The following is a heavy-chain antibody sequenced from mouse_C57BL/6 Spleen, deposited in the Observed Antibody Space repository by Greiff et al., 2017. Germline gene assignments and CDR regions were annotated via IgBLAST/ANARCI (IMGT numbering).Heavy chain of an antibody. CDR1: GYTFTSYW. CDR2: IDPNSGGT. J-gene: IGHJ1*03. D-gene: IGHD2-3*01. CDR3: ARDGYYGYFDV. Sequence: VQLQQPGAELVKPGASVKLSCKASGYTFTSYWMHWVKQRPGRGLEWIGRIDPNSGGTKYNGKFKCKATLTEDNPSSTAYLQISSLTSEASAVYDSARDGYYGYFDVWGTGTAVTVSS. V-gene: IGHV1-72*01.